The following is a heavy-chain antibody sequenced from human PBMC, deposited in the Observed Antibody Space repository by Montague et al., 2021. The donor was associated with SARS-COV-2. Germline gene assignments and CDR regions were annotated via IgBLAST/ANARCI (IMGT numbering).Heavy chain of an antibody. Sequence: ETLSLTCTVPGGSISSYYWSWIRQPAGKGLEWIGRIYIRETATYNPSLTSRVIMSADTSKNQFSLKLNSVTAADTAVYYCGRGVVAATPVVDYWGRGTLVTVSS. CDR1: GGSISSYY. CDR2: IYIRETA. CDR3: GRGVVAATPVVDY. V-gene: IGHV4-4*07. J-gene: IGHJ4*02. D-gene: IGHD2-15*01.